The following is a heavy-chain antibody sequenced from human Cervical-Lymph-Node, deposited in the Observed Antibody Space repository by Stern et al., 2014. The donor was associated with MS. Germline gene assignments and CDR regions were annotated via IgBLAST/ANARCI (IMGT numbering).Heavy chain of an antibody. CDR3: ARTTRGYSYGLLDY. D-gene: IGHD5-18*01. CDR2: IWNDGSNK. Sequence: VQLVESGGGVVQPGRSLRLSCAASGFTFSSYGMHWVRQAPGKGLEWVAVIWNDGSNKYYADSVKGRFTISRDNSKNTLYLQMNSLRAEDTAVYYCARTTRGYSYGLLDYWGQGTLVTVSS. V-gene: IGHV3-33*01. CDR1: GFTFSSYG. J-gene: IGHJ4*02.